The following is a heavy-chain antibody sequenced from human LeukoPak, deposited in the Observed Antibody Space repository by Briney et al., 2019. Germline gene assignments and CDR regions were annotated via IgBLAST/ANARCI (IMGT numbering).Heavy chain of an antibody. Sequence: GGSLGLSCAASGFTFNNYAMSWVRQAPGKGLEWVSDINGSGGSTYYADSVKGRFTISRDNSKNTLHLLMNSLRAEDTAVYYCAKSLLRPGYWGQGTLVTVSS. CDR2: INGSGGST. V-gene: IGHV3-23*01. D-gene: IGHD3-3*01. CDR1: GFTFNNYA. J-gene: IGHJ4*02. CDR3: AKSLLRPGY.